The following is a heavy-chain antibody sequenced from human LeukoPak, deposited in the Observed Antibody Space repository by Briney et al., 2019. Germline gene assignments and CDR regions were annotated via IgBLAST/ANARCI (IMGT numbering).Heavy chain of an antibody. CDR1: GGSISSYY. D-gene: IGHD2-15*01. CDR2: IYTSGST. CDR3: ARVSPHIVVVVAATRGDYFDH. V-gene: IGHV4-4*07. J-gene: IGHJ4*02. Sequence: SETLSLTCTVSGGSISSYYWSWIRQPAGKGLEWIGRIYTSGSTNYNPSLKSRVTMSVDTSKNQFSLKLSSVTAADTAVYYCARVSPHIVVVVAATRGDYFDHWGQGTLVTVSS.